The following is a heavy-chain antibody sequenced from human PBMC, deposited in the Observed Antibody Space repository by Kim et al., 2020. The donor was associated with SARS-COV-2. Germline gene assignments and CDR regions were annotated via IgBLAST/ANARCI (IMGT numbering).Heavy chain of an antibody. Sequence: GGSLRLSCVASGFTFSNDWMSWVRQAPGKGLEWVSRINRKSHATDYAAPVKGRFTISRDDSRSTVYLQMDSLKIEDTAVYYCTAMNHVIPDALTPVGYWGQGVWVSVSS. CDR1: GFTFSNDW. J-gene: IGHJ4*01. D-gene: IGHD3-16*02. V-gene: IGHV3-15*01. CDR2: INRKSHAT. CDR3: TAMNHVIPDALTPVGY.